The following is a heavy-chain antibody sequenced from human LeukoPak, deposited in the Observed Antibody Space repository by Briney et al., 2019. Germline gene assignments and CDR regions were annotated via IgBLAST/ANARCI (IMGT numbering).Heavy chain of an antibody. J-gene: IGHJ5*02. Sequence: ASVKVSCKASGYTFTSYGISWVRQAPGQGLEWMGWISAYNGNTNYAQKLQGRVTITRDTSASTAYMELSSLRSEDMAVYYCARGSVWNSWPMRLDPWGQGTLVTVSS. CDR1: GYTFTSYG. V-gene: IGHV1-18*03. D-gene: IGHD1-7*01. CDR3: ARGSVWNSWPMRLDP. CDR2: ISAYNGNT.